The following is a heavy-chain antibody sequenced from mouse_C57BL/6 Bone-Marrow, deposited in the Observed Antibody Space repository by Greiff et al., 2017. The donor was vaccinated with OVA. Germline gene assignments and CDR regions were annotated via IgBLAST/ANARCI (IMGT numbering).Heavy chain of an antibody. J-gene: IGHJ4*01. V-gene: IGHV5-12*01. CDR1: GFTFSDFY. CDR3: ARLDAMDY. CDR2: ISNGGGST. Sequence: EVMLVESGGGLVQPGGSLQLSCAASGFTFSDFYMYWIRQTPEKRLEWVAYISNGGGSTYYPDTVKGRFTISRDNAKNTLYLQMSRLKSEDTAMYYCARLDAMDYWGQGTSVTVS.